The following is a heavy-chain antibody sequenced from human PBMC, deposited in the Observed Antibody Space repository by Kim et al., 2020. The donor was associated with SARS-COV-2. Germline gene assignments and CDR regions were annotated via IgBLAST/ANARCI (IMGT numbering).Heavy chain of an antibody. CDR3: GRGGEYQLFTTYFDY. D-gene: IGHD2-2*01. CDR2: IYTSGST. CDR1: GGSISSYY. V-gene: IGHV4-4*07. Sequence: SETLSLTCTVSGGSISSYYWSWIRQPAGKGLEWIGRIYTSGSTNYNPSLKSRVTMSVDTSKNQFSLKLSSGTAADTAVYYCGRGGEYQLFTTYFDYWGQGTLVTVSS. J-gene: IGHJ4*02.